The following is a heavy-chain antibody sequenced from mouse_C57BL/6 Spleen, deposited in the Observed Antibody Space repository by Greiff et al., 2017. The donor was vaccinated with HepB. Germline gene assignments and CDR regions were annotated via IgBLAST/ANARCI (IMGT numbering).Heavy chain of an antibody. V-gene: IGHV5-6*02. J-gene: IGHJ2*01. CDR2: ISSGGSYT. CDR3: ARHSPHNVFITTVVATGYFDY. Sequence: EVKLVESGGDLVKPGGSLKLSCAASGFTFSSYGMSWVRQTPDKRLEWVATISSGGSYTYYPDSVKGRFTISGDNAKNTLYLQMSSLKSEDTAMYYCARHSPHNVFITTVVATGYFDYWGQGTTLTVSS. D-gene: IGHD1-1*01. CDR1: GFTFSSYG.